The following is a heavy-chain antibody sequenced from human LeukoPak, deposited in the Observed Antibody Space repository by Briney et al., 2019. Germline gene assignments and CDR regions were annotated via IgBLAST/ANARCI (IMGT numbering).Heavy chain of an antibody. J-gene: IGHJ4*02. V-gene: IGHV3-48*04. CDR1: GFTFSIYS. CDR3: ARVGTSGWTSDY. Sequence: GGSLRLSCAASGFTFSIYSINWVRQAPGKGLEWLSYISSSSRTISYADSRKGRFTVSRDNAKNSVDLQMDSLRAEDTAVYYCARVGTSGWTSDYWGQGTPVTVSS. CDR2: ISSSSRTI. D-gene: IGHD6-19*01.